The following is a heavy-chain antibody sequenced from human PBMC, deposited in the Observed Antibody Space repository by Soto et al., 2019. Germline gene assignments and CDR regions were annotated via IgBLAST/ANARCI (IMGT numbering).Heavy chain of an antibody. CDR2: ISGSGGST. V-gene: IGHV3-23*01. D-gene: IGHD2-21*02. CDR1: GFTFSSYA. Sequence: RRLSCAASGFTFSSYAMSWVRQAPGKGLEWVSAISGSGGSTYYADSVKGRFTISRDNSKNTLYLQMNSLRAEDTAVYYCAKAYCGGDCYPYYFDYWGQGTLVTVSS. CDR3: AKAYCGGDCYPYYFDY. J-gene: IGHJ4*02.